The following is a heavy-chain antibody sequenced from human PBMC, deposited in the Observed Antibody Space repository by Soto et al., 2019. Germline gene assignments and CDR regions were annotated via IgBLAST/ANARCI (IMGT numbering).Heavy chain of an antibody. CDR2: VNPRSGGT. Sequence: QVQLVQSGAEVKKPGASVKVSCKTSGYTFTDFYIHWMRQVPGQGLEWMGWVNPRSGGTKFAKKFEGGITMTSDTSISPAYVELSRLRFDDTAVYYCARRLGGGGDYFYGMDVWGQGTAVTVSS. J-gene: IGHJ6*02. D-gene: IGHD3-16*01. CDR1: GYTFTDFY. V-gene: IGHV1-2*02. CDR3: ARRLGGGGDYFYGMDV.